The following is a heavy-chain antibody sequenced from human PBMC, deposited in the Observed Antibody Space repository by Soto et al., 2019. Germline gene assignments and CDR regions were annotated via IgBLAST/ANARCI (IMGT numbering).Heavy chain of an antibody. J-gene: IGHJ4*02. CDR2: ISGSGGNT. V-gene: IGHV3-23*01. CDR1: GFTFSNFA. Sequence: GGSLRLSCAASGFTFSNFAMSWVRQAPGKGLEWVSTISGSGGNTYYADSVKGRFTISRDNPKNTLYLQMNSLRAEDTAVYFCAKDARGYVGGYYNFEYWGQGTPVTVSS. CDR3: AKDARGYVGGYYNFEY. D-gene: IGHD1-26*01.